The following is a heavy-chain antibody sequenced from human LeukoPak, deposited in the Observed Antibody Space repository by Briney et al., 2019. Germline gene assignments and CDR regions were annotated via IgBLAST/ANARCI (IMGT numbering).Heavy chain of an antibody. Sequence: GEALKISWKGSGYSFTSYWIGWVLQMPREGLEWIGIIYPGDSDTRYTPSLQGQVTISADNSISTASLQWSSLKASATAMYYCARPGGSGSPDAFDIWGQGTLVTVSS. J-gene: IGHJ3*02. CDR2: IYPGDSDT. CDR1: GYSFTSYW. V-gene: IGHV5-51*01. D-gene: IGHD3-10*01. CDR3: ARPGGSGSPDAFDI.